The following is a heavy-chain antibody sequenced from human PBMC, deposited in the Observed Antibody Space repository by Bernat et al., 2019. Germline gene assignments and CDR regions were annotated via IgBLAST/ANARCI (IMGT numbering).Heavy chain of an antibody. CDR3: ARVPWEYSSSRDYYYYMDV. Sequence: EVQLVESGGGLVKPGGSLRLSCAASGFTFSSYSMNWVRQAPGKGLEWVSSISSSSSYIYYADSVKGRFTISRDNAKNSLYLQMNSLRAEDTAVYYCARVPWEYSSSRDYYYYMDVWGKGTTVTVSS. J-gene: IGHJ6*03. V-gene: IGHV3-21*01. D-gene: IGHD6-6*01. CDR2: ISSSSSYI. CDR1: GFTFSSYS.